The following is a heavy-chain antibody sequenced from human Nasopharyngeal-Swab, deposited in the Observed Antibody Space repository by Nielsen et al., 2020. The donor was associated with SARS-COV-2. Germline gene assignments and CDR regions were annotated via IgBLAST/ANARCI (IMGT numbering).Heavy chain of an antibody. CDR2: ISYDGSNK. CDR3: ARDPNYYGSGSHYGMDV. Sequence: GESLKISCAASGFTFSSYAMHWVRQAPGKGLEWVAVISYDGSNKYYADSVKGRFTISRDNSKNTLYLQMNSLRAEDTAVYYCARDPNYYGSGSHYGMDVGGQGTTVTVSS. CDR1: GFTFSSYA. V-gene: IGHV3-30*04. D-gene: IGHD3-10*01. J-gene: IGHJ6*02.